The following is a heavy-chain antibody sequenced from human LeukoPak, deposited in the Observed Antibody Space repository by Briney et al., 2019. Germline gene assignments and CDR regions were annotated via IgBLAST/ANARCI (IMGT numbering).Heavy chain of an antibody. Sequence: SVTVSCKASGYTFTSYGISWVRQAPGQGLEWMGGIIPIFGTANYAQKFQGRVTITADESTSTAYMELSSLRSEDTAVYYCARGQITMIVVADNWFDPWGQGTLVTVSS. CDR1: GYTFTSYG. V-gene: IGHV1-69*13. CDR3: ARGQITMIVVADNWFDP. CDR2: IIPIFGTA. D-gene: IGHD3-22*01. J-gene: IGHJ5*02.